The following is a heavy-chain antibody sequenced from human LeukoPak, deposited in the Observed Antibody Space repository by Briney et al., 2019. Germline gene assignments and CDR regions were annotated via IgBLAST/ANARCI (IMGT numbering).Heavy chain of an antibody. J-gene: IGHJ3*02. D-gene: IGHD1-26*01. Sequence: ASVKVSCKASGHTFTSYGISWVRQAPGQGLEWMGWISAYNGNTNYAQKLQGRVTMTTDTSTSTAYMELRSLRSDDTAVYYCARGILYSGSPSHAFDIWGQGTMVTVSS. CDR1: GHTFTSYG. CDR2: ISAYNGNT. CDR3: ARGILYSGSPSHAFDI. V-gene: IGHV1-18*01.